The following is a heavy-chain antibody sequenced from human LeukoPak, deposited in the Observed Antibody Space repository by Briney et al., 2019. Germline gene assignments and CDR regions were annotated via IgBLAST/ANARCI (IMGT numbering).Heavy chain of an antibody. J-gene: IGHJ4*02. CDR3: ARCKDYYVSGSYYKTFDY. CDR2: IPYSGST. V-gene: IGHV4-39*07. Sequence: SETLSLTCTVSGDSISSSSYYWGWIRQPPGKGLEWIGSIPYSGSTYYNPSLKSRVTISVDTSKNQFSLKLSSVTAADTAVYYCARCKDYYVSGSYYKTFDYWGQGTLVTISS. D-gene: IGHD3-10*01. CDR1: GDSISSSSYY.